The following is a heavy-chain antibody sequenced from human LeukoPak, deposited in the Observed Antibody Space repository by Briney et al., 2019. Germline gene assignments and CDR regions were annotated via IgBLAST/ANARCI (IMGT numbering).Heavy chain of an antibody. J-gene: IGHJ4*02. CDR1: GFTFSNAW. CDR2: ISGGSRTI. Sequence: PGGSLRLSCAASGFTFSNAWMSWIRQAPGKGLEWVSSISGGSRTINYADSVKGRFTTSRDNAKNSLFLQVNSLRAEDTAVYYCARAGQSDYWGQGTLVTVSS. V-gene: IGHV3-11*01. CDR3: ARAGQSDY.